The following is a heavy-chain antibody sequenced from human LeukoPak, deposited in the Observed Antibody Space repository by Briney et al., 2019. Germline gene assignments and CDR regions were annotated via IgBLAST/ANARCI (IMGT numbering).Heavy chain of an antibody. CDR1: GGSISSSSYY. V-gene: IGHV4-61*03. CDR2: IYYGGRT. CDR3: GRSISGTRSKFDW. J-gene: IGHJ5*01. D-gene: IGHD1/OR15-1a*01. Sequence: SETLSLTCTVSGGSISSSSYYWSWIRQPPGKGLEWIGYIYYGGRTNYTPSLKSRATMSIDTAKNHFSLNLTSVTAAHTAGYFRGRSISGTRSKFDWWGQGNLVTVSS.